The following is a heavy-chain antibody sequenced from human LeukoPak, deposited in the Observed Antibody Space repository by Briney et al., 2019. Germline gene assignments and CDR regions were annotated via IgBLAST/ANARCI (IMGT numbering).Heavy chain of an antibody. CDR3: TTAYYYSSGSYYGVDY. CDR1: GFTVSSNY. CDR2: FYSGGDT. V-gene: IGHV3-66*01. Sequence: PGGSLRLYCAASGFTVSSNYMSWVRQAPGKGLECVSVFYSGGDTYYADSVKGRFAISRDNSKNTLYLQMNSLRAEDTAVYYCTTAYYYSSGSYYGVDYWGQGTLVTVSS. J-gene: IGHJ4*02. D-gene: IGHD3-10*01.